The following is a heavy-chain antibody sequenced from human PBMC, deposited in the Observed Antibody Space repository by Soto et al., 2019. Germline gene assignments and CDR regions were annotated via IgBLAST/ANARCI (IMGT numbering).Heavy chain of an antibody. D-gene: IGHD3-3*01. CDR3: ARATYYDFWSGSLFTV. J-gene: IGHJ6*04. V-gene: IGHV4-31*03. CDR2: IYCSGST. CDR1: GGSISSGGYY. Sequence: TLSLTCTVSGGSISSGGYYWSWIRQHPGKGLEWIGYIYCSGSTYYNPSLKSRVTISVDTSKNQFSLKLSSVTAADTAVYYCARATYYDFWSGSLFTVWGKGTTVTVSS.